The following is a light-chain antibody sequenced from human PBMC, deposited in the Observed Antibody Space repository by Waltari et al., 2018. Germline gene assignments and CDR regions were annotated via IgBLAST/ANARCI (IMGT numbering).Light chain of an antibody. J-gene: IGLJ1*01. Sequence: SYVLTQPPSVSVAPGETARLTCGGNNIESKSVHWYRQRPGQAPVLVIPYDSDRPSGVPDRVSGSNSWNTATLTSSRVEAGDEADYYCQVWDANTDPGVFGTGTEVTVL. CDR1: NIESKS. CDR2: YDS. CDR3: QVWDANTDPGV. V-gene: IGLV3-21*01.